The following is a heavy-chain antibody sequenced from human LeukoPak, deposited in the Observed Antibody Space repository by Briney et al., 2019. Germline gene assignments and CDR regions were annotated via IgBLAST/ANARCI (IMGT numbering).Heavy chain of an antibody. CDR2: IYYSGST. CDR3: ARQGSGYYWGKYYFDY. D-gene: IGHD3-22*01. CDR1: GCSISSSSYY. J-gene: IGHJ4*02. V-gene: IGHV4-39*01. Sequence: SETLSLTCTVSGCSISSSSYYWGGIPQPPGKGREWIGSIYYSGSTYYNPSLKSRVTISVDTSKNQFSLKLSSVTAADTAVYYCARQGSGYYWGKYYFDYWGQGTLVTVSS.